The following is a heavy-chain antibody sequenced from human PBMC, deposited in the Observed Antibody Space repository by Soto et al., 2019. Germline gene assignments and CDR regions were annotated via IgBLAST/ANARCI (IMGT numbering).Heavy chain of an antibody. CDR2: VHYRGRS. V-gene: IGHV4-39*01. CDR3: VSQRTTVPTQAYFDY. CDR1: GGSVTNSSYY. D-gene: IGHD4-17*01. J-gene: IGHJ4*02. Sequence: PSETLSLTCTVSGGSVTNSSYYWGWIRQSPGKGLEWIGSVHYRGRSYSKSSVKRRVTISVDTSKNRFSLSLSSVTASDTAVYFCVSQRTTVPTQAYFDYWGPGALVTVSS.